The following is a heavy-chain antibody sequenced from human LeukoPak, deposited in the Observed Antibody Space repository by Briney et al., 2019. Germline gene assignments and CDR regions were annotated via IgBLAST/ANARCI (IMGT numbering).Heavy chain of an antibody. Sequence: PSETLSLTCTVSGGSISSYYWSWIRQPPGKGLEWIGYIYYSGSTNYNPSLKSRVIISVDTSKNQFSLKLSSVTAADTAVYYCARCIAVAGNYYYYYMDVWGKGTTVTISS. CDR1: GGSISSYY. V-gene: IGHV4-59*01. CDR2: IYYSGST. D-gene: IGHD6-19*01. CDR3: ARCIAVAGNYYYYYMDV. J-gene: IGHJ6*03.